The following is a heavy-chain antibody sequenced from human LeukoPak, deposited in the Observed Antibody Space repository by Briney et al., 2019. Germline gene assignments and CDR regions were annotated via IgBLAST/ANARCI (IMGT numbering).Heavy chain of an antibody. CDR1: GFTFASYA. D-gene: IGHD2-2*02. CDR2: ISSSGSST. V-gene: IGHV3-23*01. J-gene: IGHJ4*02. Sequence: GGSLRLSCAPSGFTFASYAMSWVRQAPGKGLEWVSAISSSGSSTYYADSVKGRFTISRDNSKNTLYLQMNSLRAEDTAVYYCAKDIVVVPAAIRAVATIRDYWGQGTLVTVSS. CDR3: AKDIVVVPAAIRAVATIRDY.